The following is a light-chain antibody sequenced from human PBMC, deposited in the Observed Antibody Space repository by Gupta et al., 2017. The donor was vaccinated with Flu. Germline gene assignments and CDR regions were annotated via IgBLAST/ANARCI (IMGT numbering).Light chain of an antibody. V-gene: IGLV3-21*02. Sequence: GETARIPCGGRNVGTKSVHWYQHKPGQGPLLVVYDDSEQPSGIPGRFSGSNSGNTATLTISRVEDGDEADYFCQVFDSSTDPVVFGGGTKLTVL. CDR2: DDS. CDR3: QVFDSSTDPVV. CDR1: NVGTKS. J-gene: IGLJ2*01.